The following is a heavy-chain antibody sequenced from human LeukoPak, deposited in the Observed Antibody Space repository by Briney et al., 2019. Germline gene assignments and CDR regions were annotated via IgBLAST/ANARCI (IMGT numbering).Heavy chain of an antibody. CDR1: GFTFSNAW. D-gene: IGHD5-18*01. CDR3: TTALTYSYDPIPDY. J-gene: IGHJ4*02. V-gene: IGHV3-15*01. Sequence: GGSLRLSCAASGFTFSNAWMSWVRQAPGKGLEWVGRIKSKTDGGTTDYAAPVKGRFTISRDDSKNTLYLQMNSLKTEDTAVYYCTTALTYSYDPIPDYWGQGTLVTVSS. CDR2: IKSKTDGGTT.